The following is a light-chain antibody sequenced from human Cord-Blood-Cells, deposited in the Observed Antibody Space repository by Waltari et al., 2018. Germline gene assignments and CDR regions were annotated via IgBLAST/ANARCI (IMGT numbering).Light chain of an antibody. CDR1: QSISSW. CDR2: DAS. J-gene: IGKJ1*01. V-gene: IGKV1-5*02. Sequence: IKMTHPLSTLSASVGDRVTTLCRASQSISSWLAWYQQKPGKAPKLLIYDASSLESGVPSRFSGSGSGTEFTLTISSLQPDDFATYYCQQYNSYSTFGQGTKVEIK. CDR3: QQYNSYST.